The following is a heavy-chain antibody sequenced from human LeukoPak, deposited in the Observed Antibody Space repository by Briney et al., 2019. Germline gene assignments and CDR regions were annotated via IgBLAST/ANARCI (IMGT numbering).Heavy chain of an antibody. CDR2: ISSSSSYI. CDR1: GGSISSYY. V-gene: IGHV3-21*01. J-gene: IGHJ4*02. CDR3: ARGGYYDSSGYRKSSYYFDY. Sequence: ETLSLTCTVSGGSISSYYWSWIRQPAGKGLEWVSSISSSSSYIYYADSVKGRFTISRDNAKNSLYLQMNSLRAEDTAVYCCARGGYYDSSGYRKSSYYFDYWGQGTLVTVSS. D-gene: IGHD3-22*01.